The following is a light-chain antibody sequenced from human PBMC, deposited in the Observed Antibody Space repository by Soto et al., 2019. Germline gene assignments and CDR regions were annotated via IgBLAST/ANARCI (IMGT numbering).Light chain of an antibody. CDR2: EVS. V-gene: IGLV2-14*03. Sequence: QSVLTQPASVSGSPGQSITISCTGTSSDVGAYDYVSWYQQHPDKAPKLMIYEVSNRPSGVFNRFSGSKSFNTATLTISGLQAEDEADYYCSSYTSSSTRGFGTGTKVTVL. CDR3: SSYTSSSTRG. J-gene: IGLJ1*01. CDR1: SSDVGAYDY.